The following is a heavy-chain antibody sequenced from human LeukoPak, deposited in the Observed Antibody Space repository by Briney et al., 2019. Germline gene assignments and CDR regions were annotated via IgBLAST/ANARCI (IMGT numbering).Heavy chain of an antibody. V-gene: IGHV1-69*13. CDR2: IIPIFGTA. D-gene: IGHD1-1*01. CDR1: VGTFSSYA. Sequence: ASVQVSCKASVGTFSSYAISWVRQAPGQGLEWMGGIIPIFGTANYAQKFQGRVTITADESTSTAYMELSSLRSEDTAVYYCARNRLLDSSYYCYYMDVWGKGTTVTVSS. J-gene: IGHJ6*03. CDR3: ARNRLLDSSYYCYYMDV.